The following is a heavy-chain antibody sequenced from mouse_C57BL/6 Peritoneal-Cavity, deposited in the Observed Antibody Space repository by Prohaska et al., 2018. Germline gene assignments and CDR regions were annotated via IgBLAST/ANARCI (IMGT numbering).Heavy chain of an antibody. J-gene: IGHJ1*03. Sequence: EVQLLETGGGLVQPGGSRALSCEGSGFTFSGFWMSWVRQTPGKTLEWIEDINSYVSAINYAPSIKDRFTIFRDSDKITLYLRMSNVRSEDTATYYCMSYDSSYGYFDVWVRGATLTVSS. CDR1: GFTFSGFW. V-gene: IGHV11-2*01. CDR2: INSYVSAI. CDR3: MSYDSSYGYFDV. D-gene: IGHD1-1*01.